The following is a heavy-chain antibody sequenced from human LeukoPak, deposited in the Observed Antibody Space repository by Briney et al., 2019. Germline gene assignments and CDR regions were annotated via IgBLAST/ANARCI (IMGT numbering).Heavy chain of an antibody. Sequence: ASVKVSCKASGYTFSSYYMHWVRQAPGEGLEWMGIINPSGGSTSYAQKFQGRVTMTRDTSTSTVYMELSSLRSEDTAVYYCARGPSITMVRGGQWYYYMDVWGKGTTVTISS. CDR3: ARGPSITMVRGGQWYYYMDV. CDR1: GYTFSSYY. V-gene: IGHV1-46*01. D-gene: IGHD3-10*01. CDR2: INPSGGST. J-gene: IGHJ6*03.